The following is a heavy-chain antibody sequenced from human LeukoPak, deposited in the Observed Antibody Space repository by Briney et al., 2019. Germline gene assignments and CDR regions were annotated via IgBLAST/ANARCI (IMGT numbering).Heavy chain of an antibody. CDR1: GYTFTDHY. D-gene: IGHD7-27*01. CDR2: IHPGRGDT. Sequence: ASVKVSCKALGYTFTDHYFHWLRQAPGQGIEWMGWIHPGRGDTNIAQKFQGRVSLTRDMSISTAYMELSRLTSDDTAVYYCARDHNWGPDYRGQGTLVSVSS. V-gene: IGHV1-2*02. CDR3: ARDHNWGPDY. J-gene: IGHJ4*02.